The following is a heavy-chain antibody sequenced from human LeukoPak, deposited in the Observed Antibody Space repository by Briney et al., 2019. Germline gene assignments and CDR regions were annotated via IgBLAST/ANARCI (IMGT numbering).Heavy chain of an antibody. Sequence: ASVKASCKVSGYTLTELSMHWVRQAPGKGLEWMGGFDPEDGETIYAQKFQGRVTMTEDTSTDTAYMELSSLRSEDTAVYFCATGSFSSWPNWFDPWGQGTLVTVSS. CDR3: ATGSFSSWPNWFDP. V-gene: IGHV1-24*01. J-gene: IGHJ5*02. D-gene: IGHD6-13*01. CDR2: FDPEDGET. CDR1: GYTLTELS.